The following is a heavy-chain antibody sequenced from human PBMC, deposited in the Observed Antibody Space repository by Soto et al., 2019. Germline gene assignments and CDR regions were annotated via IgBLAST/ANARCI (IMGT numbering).Heavy chain of an antibody. Sequence: PWGSLRLSCAASGFTFSSYAMHWVRQAPGKGLEWVAVISYDGSNKYYADSVKGRFTISRDNSKNTLYLQMNSLRAEDTAVYYCARDSDCSGGSCDVGNFDYWGQGTLVTVSS. CDR1: GFTFSSYA. CDR2: ISYDGSNK. V-gene: IGHV3-30-3*01. D-gene: IGHD2-15*01. J-gene: IGHJ4*02. CDR3: ARDSDCSGGSCDVGNFDY.